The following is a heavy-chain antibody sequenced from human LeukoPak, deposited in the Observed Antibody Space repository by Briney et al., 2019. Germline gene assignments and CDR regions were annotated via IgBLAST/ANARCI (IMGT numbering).Heavy chain of an antibody. CDR3: ARRTMWDTNGWLSPDY. CDR2: MNPNSGNT. D-gene: IGHD6-19*01. J-gene: IGHJ4*02. CDR1: GYTFTSYD. Sequence: GVSVKVSCKASGYTFTSYDINWVRQATGQGLEWMGWMNPNSGNTGYAQKFQGRVTMTRNTSISTAYMELSSLRSEDTAVYYCARRTMWDTNGWLSPDYWGQGTLVTVSS. V-gene: IGHV1-8*01.